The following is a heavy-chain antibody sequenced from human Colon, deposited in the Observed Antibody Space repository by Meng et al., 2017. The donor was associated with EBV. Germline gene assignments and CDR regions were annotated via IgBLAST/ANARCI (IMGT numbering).Heavy chain of an antibody. CDR2: IYHSGST. J-gene: IGHJ4*02. CDR1: GGSISSSHYY. Sequence: QLPLEEYGPGLVNPSETLSLTCTVSGGSISSSHYYWGWVRQPPGKGLQWIGTIYHSGSTSYNPSLQSRVTMFVDTSKNQFSLMLTSVTATDTAVYYCARRRGGSGRDCWGQGTLVTVSS. V-gene: IGHV4-39*01. D-gene: IGHD3-10*01. CDR3: ARRRGGSGRDC.